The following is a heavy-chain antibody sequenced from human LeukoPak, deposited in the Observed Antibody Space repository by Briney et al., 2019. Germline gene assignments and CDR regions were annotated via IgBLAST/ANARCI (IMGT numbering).Heavy chain of an antibody. CDR3: AKRRESGIGSLYYFDS. CDR2: ISRSGDST. V-gene: IGHV3-23*01. Sequence: GGSLRLSCAASGFTFSSYSMSWVRQAPGEGLEWVSAISRSGDSTYYRDSVKGRFTISRDNSKNTLYLHMSSLSAEDTAVYYCAKRRESGIGSLYYFDSWSQGTLVTVSS. J-gene: IGHJ4*02. CDR1: GFTFSSYS. D-gene: IGHD1-14*01.